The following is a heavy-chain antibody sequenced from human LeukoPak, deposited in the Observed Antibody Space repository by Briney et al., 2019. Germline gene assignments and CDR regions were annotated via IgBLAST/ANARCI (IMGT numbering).Heavy chain of an antibody. J-gene: IGHJ4*02. Sequence: GASVKVSCKASGYTFTSYGISWVRQAPGQGLEWMGWINAYNGNTNYAQKLQGRVTMTTDTSTSTAYMELRSLRSDDTAVYYCARDRATTVTTWAEIDYWGQGTLVTVSS. V-gene: IGHV1-18*01. D-gene: IGHD4-17*01. CDR2: INAYNGNT. CDR3: ARDRATTVTTWAEIDY. CDR1: GYTFTSYG.